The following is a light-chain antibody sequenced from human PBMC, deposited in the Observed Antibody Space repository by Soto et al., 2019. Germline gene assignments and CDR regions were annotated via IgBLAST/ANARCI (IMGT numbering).Light chain of an antibody. CDR3: QQRSIWPPEYT. Sequence: EIVLTQSPATLSLSPGERATLSCRASQSVSSYLAWYQQKPGQAPRLLIYDASNRATGIPARFSGSGSGTDFTLTISCLEPEDFAVYYCQQRSIWPPEYTFGQGTKREIK. CDR1: QSVSSY. CDR2: DAS. V-gene: IGKV3-11*01. J-gene: IGKJ2*01.